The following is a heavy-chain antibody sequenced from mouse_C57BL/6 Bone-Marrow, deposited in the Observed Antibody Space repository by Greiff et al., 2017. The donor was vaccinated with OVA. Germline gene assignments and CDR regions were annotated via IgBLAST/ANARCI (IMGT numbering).Heavy chain of an antibody. D-gene: IGHD1-1*01. CDR1: GFTFSSYT. CDR3: ARPLYGSSPSFDY. CDR2: ISGGGGNT. V-gene: IGHV5-9*01. Sequence: DVMLVESGGGLVKPGGSLKLSCAASGFTFSSYTMSWVRQTPEKRLEWVATISGGGGNTYYPDSVKGRFTISRDNAKNTLYLQMSSLRSEDTALYYCARPLYGSSPSFDYWGQGTTLTVSS. J-gene: IGHJ2*01.